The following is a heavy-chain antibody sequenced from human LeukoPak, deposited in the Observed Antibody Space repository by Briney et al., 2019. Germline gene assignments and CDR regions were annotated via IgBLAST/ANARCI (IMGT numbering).Heavy chain of an antibody. Sequence: GGSLRLSCAASGFTFSSYGMNWVRQAPGKGLEWVSYISSSSSTIYYADSVKGRFTISRDNAKNSLYLQMNSLRDEDTAVYYCAKSIAVAGTMDFDYWGQGTLVTVSS. CDR3: AKSIAVAGTMDFDY. J-gene: IGHJ4*02. CDR1: GFTFSSYG. CDR2: ISSSSSTI. D-gene: IGHD6-19*01. V-gene: IGHV3-48*02.